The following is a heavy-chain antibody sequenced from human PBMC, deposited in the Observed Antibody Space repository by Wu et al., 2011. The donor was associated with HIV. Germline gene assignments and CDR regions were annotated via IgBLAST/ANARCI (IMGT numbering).Heavy chain of an antibody. CDR1: GYTFTSYG. Sequence: QVQLVQSGAEVKKPGASVKVSCKASGYTFTSYGISWVRQAPGQGLEWMGWISPYNGNTNYAQNLQGRVTMTTDTYISTAYMELNRLKSDDTAVYLCARDLGAVRRYMDVWGTRDQWSPSPQ. CDR3: ARDLGAVRRYMDV. J-gene: IGHJ6*04. D-gene: IGHD3-16*01. CDR2: ISPYNGNT. V-gene: IGHV1-18*01.